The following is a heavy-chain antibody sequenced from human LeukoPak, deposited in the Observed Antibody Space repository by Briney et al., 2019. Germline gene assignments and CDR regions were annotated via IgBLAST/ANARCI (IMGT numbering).Heavy chain of an antibody. CDR1: GYTFTSYG. J-gene: IGHJ6*02. CDR3: ATLGLYYGMDV. D-gene: IGHD3-3*02. Sequence: ASVKVSCKASGYTFTSYGISWVRQAPGQGLEWMGWISAYNGNTNYAQKLQGRVTMTTDTSTSTAYMELSSLRSEDTAVYYCATLGLYYGMDVWGQGTTVTVSS. V-gene: IGHV1-18*01. CDR2: ISAYNGNT.